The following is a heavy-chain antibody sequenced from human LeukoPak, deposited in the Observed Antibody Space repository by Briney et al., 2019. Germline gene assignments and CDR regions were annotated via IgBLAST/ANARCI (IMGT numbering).Heavy chain of an antibody. CDR1: GFTFSDYA. V-gene: IGHV3-23*01. J-gene: IGHJ4*02. D-gene: IGHD6-13*01. CDR3: ATGWYVGNDY. Sequence: GGSLRLSCAASGFTFSDYAMSWVRQAPGRGLEWVSAFSSGGGGTYYADSVKGRFTISKDSSKSTLYLQVNSLRAEDTALYYCATGWYVGNDYWGQGTLVTVSS. CDR2: FSSGGGGT.